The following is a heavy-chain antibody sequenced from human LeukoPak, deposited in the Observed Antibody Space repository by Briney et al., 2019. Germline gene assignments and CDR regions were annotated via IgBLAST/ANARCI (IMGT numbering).Heavy chain of an antibody. CDR2: IKQDASEK. CDR3: ARDGWRFGELSDY. Sequence: AGSLRLSCAASGFTFSNYWMSWVRQAPGKGLEWVANIKQDASEKYYVNSVKGRFTIYRDNAKNSLNLQMNSLRPEDTAVYYCARDGWRFGELSDYWGQGTVVTVSS. J-gene: IGHJ4*02. V-gene: IGHV3-7*04. D-gene: IGHD3-10*01. CDR1: GFTFSNYW.